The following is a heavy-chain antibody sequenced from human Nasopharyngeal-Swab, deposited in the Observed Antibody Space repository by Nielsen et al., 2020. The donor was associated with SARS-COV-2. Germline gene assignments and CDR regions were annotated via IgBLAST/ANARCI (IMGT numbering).Heavy chain of an antibody. CDR2: ISPDGGGA. D-gene: IGHD6-25*01. Sequence: GGSLRLSCAASGFTFSSYFMHWVRQAPGGELEYVAAISPDGGGAYYGRSVKGRFTISRDNSKNTVDLQMGTLSSEDMAVYYCARATLPSGAYYMDVWGKGTTVTVSS. J-gene: IGHJ6*03. CDR3: ARATLPSGAYYMDV. V-gene: IGHV3-64*01. CDR1: GFTFSSYF.